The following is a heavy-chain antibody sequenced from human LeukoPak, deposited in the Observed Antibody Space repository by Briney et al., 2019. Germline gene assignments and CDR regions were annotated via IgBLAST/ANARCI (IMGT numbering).Heavy chain of an antibody. CDR2: IKSKTDGGTT. J-gene: IGHJ4*02. Sequence: GGSLRLSCAASGFTFSNAWMSWVRQAPGKGLEWVGRIKSKTDGGTTDYAARVKGRFTISRDDSKNTLYLQMNSLKTEDTAVYYCTTVTPLVRFLEWFPVGRELTEYYFDYWGQGTLVTVSS. CDR3: TTVTPLVRFLEWFPVGRELTEYYFDY. D-gene: IGHD3-3*01. V-gene: IGHV3-15*01. CDR1: GFTFSNAW.